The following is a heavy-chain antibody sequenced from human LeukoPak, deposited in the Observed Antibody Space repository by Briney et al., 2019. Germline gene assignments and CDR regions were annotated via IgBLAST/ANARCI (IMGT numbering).Heavy chain of an antibody. CDR2: IYHSGST. CDR3: AREFSGRFGLSHSVHMDV. V-gene: IGHV4-38-2*02. CDR1: GYSISSGYY. J-gene: IGHJ6*03. D-gene: IGHD3-10*01. Sequence: PSETLSLTCTVSGYSISSGYYWGWIRQPPGKGLEWIGSIYHSGSTYYNPSLKSRVTISVDTSKNQFSLKLSSVTAADTAVYYCAREFSGRFGLSHSVHMDVWGKGTTVTVSS.